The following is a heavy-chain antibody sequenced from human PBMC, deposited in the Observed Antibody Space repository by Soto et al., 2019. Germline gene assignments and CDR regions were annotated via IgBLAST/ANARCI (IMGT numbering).Heavy chain of an antibody. CDR2: IYYSGST. D-gene: IGHD2-2*01. J-gene: IGHJ6*03. Sequence: QVQLQESGPGLVRPSETLSLTCTVSGGSFSSYYWTWLRQSPGKGLAWIGYIYYSGSTDYNPSLRGRLSVSIDTSKTHFSLRLNSMTAADTAVYYCAGRDCSGTNCYYLDYYYMDVLGKGTTVTVSS. CDR1: GGSFSSYY. CDR3: AGRDCSGTNCYYLDYYYMDV. V-gene: IGHV4-59*08.